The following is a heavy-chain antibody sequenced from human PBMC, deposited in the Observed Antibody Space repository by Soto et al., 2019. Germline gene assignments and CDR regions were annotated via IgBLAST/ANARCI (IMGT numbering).Heavy chain of an antibody. Sequence: SETLSLTCAVSGGSISSSKWWSWVRQSPGKGLQWIGEIDHRGSTNYNPSLKSRVTISVDKSKEQFSLKLKSFTAADTAVYYCAKTPIDGNWYDSWGQGTLVTVSS. J-gene: IGHJ5*01. V-gene: IGHV4-4*02. CDR2: IDHRGST. D-gene: IGHD3-9*01. CDR1: GGSISSSKW. CDR3: AKTPIDGNWYDS.